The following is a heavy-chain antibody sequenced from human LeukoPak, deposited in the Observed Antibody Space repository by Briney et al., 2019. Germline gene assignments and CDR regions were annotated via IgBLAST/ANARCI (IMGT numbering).Heavy chain of an antibody. J-gene: IGHJ4*02. V-gene: IGHV3-30-3*01. CDR1: GFTFSSYA. CDR2: ISYDGSNK. CDR3: GRDLGGRSGY. Sequence: GGSLRLSCAASGFTFSSYAMHWVRQAPGKGLEWVAVISYDGSNKYYADSVKGRFSISRDNAKNTLYLQMNSLRAEDTAVYYCGRDLGGRSGYWGQGTLVTVSS. D-gene: IGHD1-26*01.